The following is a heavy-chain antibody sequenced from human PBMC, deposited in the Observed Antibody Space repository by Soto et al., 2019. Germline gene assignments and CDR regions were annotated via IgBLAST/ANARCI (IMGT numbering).Heavy chain of an antibody. D-gene: IGHD3-22*01. J-gene: IGHJ4*02. CDR3: ARDLRYYDSSGYGDY. Sequence: GGSLRLSCAASGFTFSSYSMNWVRQAPGKGLGWVSVIYSGGSTYYADSVKGRFTISRDNSKNTLYLQMNSLRAEDTAVYYCARDLRYYDSSGYGDYWGQGALVTVSS. CDR2: IYSGGST. CDR1: GFTFSSYS. V-gene: IGHV3-53*01.